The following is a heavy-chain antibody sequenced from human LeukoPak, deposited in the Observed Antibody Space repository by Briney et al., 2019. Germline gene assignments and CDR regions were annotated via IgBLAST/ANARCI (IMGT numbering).Heavy chain of an antibody. CDR3: ANIHWFGDLSPS. V-gene: IGHV4-39*01. CDR1: GVSISSSNSY. J-gene: IGHJ3*01. CDR2: IYYSGNT. Sequence: SETLSLTCTVSGVSISSSNSYWGWIRQPPGKGLEWIGSIYYSGNTYYNASLKSQVSISIDTSKNQFSLWLSSVTAADTAIYYCANIHWFGDLSPSWGQGTMVTVSS. D-gene: IGHD3-10*01.